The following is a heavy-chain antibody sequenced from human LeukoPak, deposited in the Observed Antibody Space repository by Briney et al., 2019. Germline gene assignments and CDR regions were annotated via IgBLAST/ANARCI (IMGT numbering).Heavy chain of an antibody. CDR1: GFTFSSYG. V-gene: IGHV3-30*18. CDR2: ISYDGSNK. J-gene: IGHJ6*02. CDR3: AKDLGYYYYYYGMDV. D-gene: IGHD7-27*01. Sequence: GGSLRLSCAASGFTFSSYGMHWVREAPGKGLEWVAVISYDGSNKYYADSVKGRFTISRDNSKTTLYLQMNSLRAEDTAVYYCAKDLGYYYYYYGMDVWGQGTTVTVSS.